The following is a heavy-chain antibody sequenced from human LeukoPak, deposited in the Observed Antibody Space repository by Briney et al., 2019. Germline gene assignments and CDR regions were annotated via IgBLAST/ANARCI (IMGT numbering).Heavy chain of an antibody. D-gene: IGHD6-6*01. CDR2: ISAYNGNT. CDR3: ARVSSSSPLYYYYYYMDV. V-gene: IGHV1-18*01. Sequence: ASVKVSCKASGGTFSSYAISWVRQAPGQGLEWMGWISAYNGNTNYAQKLQGRVTMTTDTSTSTAYMELRSLRSDDTAVYYCARVSSSSPLYYYYYYMDVWGKGTTVTVSS. CDR1: GGTFSSYA. J-gene: IGHJ6*03.